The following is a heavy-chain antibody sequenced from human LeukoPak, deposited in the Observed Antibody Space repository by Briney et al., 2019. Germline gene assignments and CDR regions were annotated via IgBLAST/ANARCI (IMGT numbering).Heavy chain of an antibody. CDR2: IYSGGST. Sequence: PGWSLRLACAASGFTVSSNYMSWVRQAPGKGLARVSVIYSGGSTYHADSVKGRFTVSRDNSKNMLYLQMNSLRVEDTAVYYCAGDTSGYYYVDYWGQGTLVTVSS. D-gene: IGHD3-22*01. CDR3: AGDTSGYYYVDY. J-gene: IGHJ4*02. CDR1: GFTVSSNY. V-gene: IGHV3-53*01.